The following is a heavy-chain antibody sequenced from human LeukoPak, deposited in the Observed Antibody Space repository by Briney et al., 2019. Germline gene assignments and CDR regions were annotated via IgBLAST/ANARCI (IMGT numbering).Heavy chain of an antibody. V-gene: IGHV1-18*01. CDR2: ISAYNGNT. CDR3: ARARDIVVVPAAIRVGDNFDY. Sequence: ASVKVFCKASGYTFTSYGISWVRQAPGQGLEWMGWISAYNGNTNYAQKLQGRVTMTRDTSISTAYMELNSLRAEDTAVYYCARARDIVVVPAAIRVGDNFDYWGQGTLVTVSS. CDR1: GYTFTSYG. J-gene: IGHJ4*02. D-gene: IGHD2-2*02.